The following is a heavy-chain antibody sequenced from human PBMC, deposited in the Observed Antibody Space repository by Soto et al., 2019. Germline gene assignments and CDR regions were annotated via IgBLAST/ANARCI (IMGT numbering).Heavy chain of an antibody. V-gene: IGHV3-66*01. J-gene: IGHJ3*02. Sequence: EVQLVESGGGLVQPGASLSLSCSASGLSVSSNYMSWVRQAPGKGLQWVSLVYSGGSTNYADSVKDRFIISRDNSKNTLYLQMNSLRAEDTAVCYCARYYDFWSGYYAFDIWGQGTVVTVSS. CDR1: GLSVSSNY. D-gene: IGHD3-3*01. CDR3: ARYYDFWSGYYAFDI. CDR2: VYSGGST.